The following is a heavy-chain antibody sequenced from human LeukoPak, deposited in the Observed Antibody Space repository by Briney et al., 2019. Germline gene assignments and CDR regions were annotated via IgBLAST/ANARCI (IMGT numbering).Heavy chain of an antibody. Sequence: SETLSLTCAVYGGSLSGYYWTWIRQPPGKGLEWIGEISHTGSTNSKSSLKSRVTIEVDTSKNQFSLNLSSVTAADTAVYYCASREYYYDSSGEFIFDYWGQGTLVTVSS. CDR3: ASREYYYDSSGEFIFDY. CDR1: GGSLSGYY. J-gene: IGHJ4*02. CDR2: ISHTGST. V-gene: IGHV4-34*01. D-gene: IGHD3-22*01.